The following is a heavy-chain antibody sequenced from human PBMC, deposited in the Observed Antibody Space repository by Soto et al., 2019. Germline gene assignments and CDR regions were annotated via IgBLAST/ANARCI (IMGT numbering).Heavy chain of an antibody. D-gene: IGHD6-13*01. Sequence: SETLSLTCTVSGGSVSSGSYYWSWIRQPPGKGLEWIGYIYYSGSTNYNPSLKSRVTISVDTSKNQFSLKLSSVTAADTAVYYCARVLYSSSWNGVYNWFDPWGQGTLVTVSS. J-gene: IGHJ5*02. CDR1: GGSVSSGSYY. CDR2: IYYSGST. V-gene: IGHV4-61*01. CDR3: ARVLYSSSWNGVYNWFDP.